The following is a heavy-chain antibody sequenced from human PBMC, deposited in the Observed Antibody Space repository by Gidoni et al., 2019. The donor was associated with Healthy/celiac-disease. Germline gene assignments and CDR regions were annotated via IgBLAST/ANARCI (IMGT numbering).Heavy chain of an antibody. V-gene: IGHV4-59*01. Sequence: QVLLHESGPGLVKPSETLSLTCTVSGASITRFYWGWIRQPPGKGLEWIAFSYYGGTTNYNPSLQSRVIISADKSKNQFSLSLSSVATTDTAVYYCARAGLDAFDVWGPGTMVTISS. D-gene: IGHD6-19*01. CDR1: GASITRFY. CDR3: ARAGLDAFDV. CDR2: SYYGGTT. J-gene: IGHJ3*01.